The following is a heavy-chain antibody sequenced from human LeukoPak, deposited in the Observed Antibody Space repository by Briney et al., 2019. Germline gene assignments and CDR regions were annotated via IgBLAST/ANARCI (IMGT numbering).Heavy chain of an antibody. CDR3: AKDLSGYCSSTSCYGSFDY. CDR2: INGDGSTT. CDR1: GFTFSRYW. J-gene: IGHJ4*02. Sequence: GGSLRLSCAASGFTFSRYWMHWVRQAPGKGLVWVSRINGDGSTTSYADSVKGGFTISRDNSKNTLYLQMNSLRAEDTAVYYCAKDLSGYCSSTSCYGSFDYWGQGTLVTVSS. V-gene: IGHV3-74*01. D-gene: IGHD2-2*01.